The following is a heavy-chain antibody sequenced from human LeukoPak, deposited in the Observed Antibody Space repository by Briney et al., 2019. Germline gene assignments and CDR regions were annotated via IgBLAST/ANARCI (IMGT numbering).Heavy chain of an antibody. Sequence: GGSLRLSCAASGFTFSSYWMSWVRQAPGKGLEWVAVISYDGSNKYYADSVKGRFTISRDNSKNTLYLQMNSLRAEDTAVYYCAKEPYYYDSSGYYRHYYYGMDVWGQGTTVTVSS. D-gene: IGHD3-22*01. CDR3: AKEPYYYDSSGYYRHYYYGMDV. CDR1: GFTFSSYW. CDR2: ISYDGSNK. J-gene: IGHJ6*02. V-gene: IGHV3-30*18.